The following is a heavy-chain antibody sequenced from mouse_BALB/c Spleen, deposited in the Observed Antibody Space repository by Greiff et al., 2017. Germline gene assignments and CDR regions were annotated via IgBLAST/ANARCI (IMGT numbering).Heavy chain of an antibody. J-gene: IGHJ2*01. CDR2: IWTGGGT. CDR1: GFSLTSYD. Sequence: VKLMESGPGLVAPSQSLSITCTVSGFSLTSYDISWIRQPPGKGLEWLGVIWTGGGTNYNSAFMSRLSISKDNSKSQVFLKMNSLQTDDTAIYYCVRGIYYGLDYWGQGTTLTVSA. CDR3: VRGIYYGLDY. D-gene: IGHD1-2*01. V-gene: IGHV2-9-2*01.